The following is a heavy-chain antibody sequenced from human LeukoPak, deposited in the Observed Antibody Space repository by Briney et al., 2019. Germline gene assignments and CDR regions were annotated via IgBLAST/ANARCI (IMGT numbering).Heavy chain of an antibody. Sequence: PSETLSLTCTVSGGSISSGDYYWSWIRQPPGKGLEWIGYIYYSGSTYYNPSLKSRVTISVDTSKNQFSLKLSSVTAADTAVCYCARDRVTGTGIAFDIWGQGTMVTVSS. CDR2: IYYSGST. CDR3: ARDRVTGTGIAFDI. V-gene: IGHV4-30-4*01. J-gene: IGHJ3*02. CDR1: GGSISSGDYY. D-gene: IGHD1-20*01.